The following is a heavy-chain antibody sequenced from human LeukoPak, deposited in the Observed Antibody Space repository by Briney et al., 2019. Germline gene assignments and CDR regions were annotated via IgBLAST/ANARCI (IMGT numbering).Heavy chain of an antibody. J-gene: IGHJ6*03. CDR3: ARSYYDFWSGYSLSHLPYYMDV. CDR1: GGSISNYY. D-gene: IGHD3-3*01. CDR2: TYYSGST. V-gene: IGHV4-59*01. Sequence: SETLSLTCTVSGGSISNYYWSWIRQPPGKGLEWIGYTYYSGSTNYNPSLKSRVTISVDTSKNQFSLKLRSVTAADTAVYYCARSYYDFWSGYSLSHLPYYMDVWGKGTTVTVSS.